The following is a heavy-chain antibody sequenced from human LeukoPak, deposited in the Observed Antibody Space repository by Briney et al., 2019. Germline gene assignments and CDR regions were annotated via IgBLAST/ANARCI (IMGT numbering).Heavy chain of an antibody. J-gene: IGHJ6*03. CDR2: IYTSGST. Sequence: PSETLSLTCTVSGGSISSGSYYWSWIRQPAGKGLEWIGRIYTSGSTNYNSSLKSRVTISVDTSKNQFSLKLSSVTAADTAVYYCARERAGIAARPGTYYYYYMDVWGKGTTVTVSS. V-gene: IGHV4-61*02. CDR3: ARERAGIAARPGTYYYYYMDV. D-gene: IGHD6-6*01. CDR1: GGSISSGSYY.